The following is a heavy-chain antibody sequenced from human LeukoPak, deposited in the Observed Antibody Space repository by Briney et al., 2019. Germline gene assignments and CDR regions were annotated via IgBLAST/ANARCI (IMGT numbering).Heavy chain of an antibody. D-gene: IGHD5-18*01. Sequence: GGSLRLSCAASGFTFSSYAMSWVRQAPGKGLEWVSAISGSGGSTYYADSVKGRFTISRDNSKNTLYLRMNSLRAEDTAVYYCAKTRSNTAMGNYFDYWGQGTLVTVSS. CDR3: AKTRSNTAMGNYFDY. V-gene: IGHV3-23*01. J-gene: IGHJ4*02. CDR2: ISGSGGST. CDR1: GFTFSSYA.